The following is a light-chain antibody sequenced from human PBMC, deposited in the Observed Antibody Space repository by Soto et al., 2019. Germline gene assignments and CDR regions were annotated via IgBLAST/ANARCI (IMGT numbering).Light chain of an antibody. Sequence: IQLTQSPSSLSASVGDRVTSSCRASQGNNSFVAWYQQKSGKAPKLLIYAASTLQSGVPSRFSGSGSGTDFTLTISSLQPEDFATYYCQQLNDRRFSFGQGTKVDIK. CDR2: AAS. J-gene: IGKJ2*01. V-gene: IGKV1-9*01. CDR1: QGNNSF. CDR3: QQLNDRRFS.